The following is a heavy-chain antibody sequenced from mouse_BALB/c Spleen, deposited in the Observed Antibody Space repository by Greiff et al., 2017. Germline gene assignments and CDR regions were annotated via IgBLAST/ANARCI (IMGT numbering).Heavy chain of an antibody. CDR1: GYTFTSYW. Sequence: QVQLQQPGAELVKPGASVKLSCKASGYTFTSYWMHWVKQRPGQGLEWIGEIDPSDSYTNYNQKFKGKATLTVDKSSSTAYMQLSSLTSEDSAVYYCTIWDGYFSFDYWGQGTTLTVSS. CDR3: TIWDGYFSFDY. V-gene: IGHV1-69*02. J-gene: IGHJ2*01. D-gene: IGHD2-3*01. CDR2: IDPSDSYT.